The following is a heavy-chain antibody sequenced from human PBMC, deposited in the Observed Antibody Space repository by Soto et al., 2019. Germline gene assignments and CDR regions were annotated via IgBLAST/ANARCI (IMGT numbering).Heavy chain of an antibody. CDR1: GGSISSSSYY. CDR3: ARARYFDWYYYGMDV. J-gene: IGHJ6*02. D-gene: IGHD3-9*01. Sequence: SETLSLTCTVSGGSISSSSYYWGWIRQPPGKGLEWIGSIYYSGSTYYNPSLKSRVTISVDTSKNQFSLKLSSVTAADTAVYYCARARYFDWYYYGMDVWGQGTTVT. CDR2: IYYSGST. V-gene: IGHV4-39*07.